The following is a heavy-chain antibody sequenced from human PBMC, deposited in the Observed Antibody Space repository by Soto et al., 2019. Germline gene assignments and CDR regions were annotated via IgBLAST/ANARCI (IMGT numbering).Heavy chain of an antibody. V-gene: IGHV3-23*01. D-gene: IGHD6-6*01. J-gene: IGHJ4*02. CDR3: AKVGFQLEQLVPRKYFDY. Sequence: GGSLRLSCAASGFTFSCYAMSWVRQAPGKGLEWVSAISGSGGSTYYADSVKGRFTISRDNSKNTLYLQMNSLRAEDTAVYYCAKVGFQLEQLVPRKYFDYWGQGTLVTVSS. CDR1: GFTFSCYA. CDR2: ISGSGGST.